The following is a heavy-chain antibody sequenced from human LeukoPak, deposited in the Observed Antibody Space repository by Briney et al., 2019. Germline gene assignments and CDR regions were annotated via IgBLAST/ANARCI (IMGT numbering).Heavy chain of an antibody. CDR2: ISRSASTI. CDR3: ARGRQPLYYFDY. CDR1: GFTFSSYE. J-gene: IGHJ4*02. D-gene: IGHD1-14*01. V-gene: IGHV3-48*03. Sequence: PGGSLRLSCAASGFTFSSYETNWVRQAPGKGLEWVSYISRSASTIYYADSVKGRFTISRDNAQNSLYLQMNSLRAEDTAVYYCARGRQPLYYFDYWGQGTLVTVSS.